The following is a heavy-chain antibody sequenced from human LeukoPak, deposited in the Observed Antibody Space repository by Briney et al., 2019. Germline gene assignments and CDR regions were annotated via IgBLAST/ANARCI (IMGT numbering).Heavy chain of an antibody. CDR1: GYTFTSYG. J-gene: IGHJ3*02. CDR2: ISAYNGNT. CDR3: ARAGYYDSSGYYRLTDAFDI. V-gene: IGHV1-18*01. Sequence: ASVKVSCKASGYTFTSYGISWVRQAPGQGLEWMGWISAYNGNTNYAQKLQGRVTMTADTSTSTAYMELRSLRSDDTAVYYCARAGYYDSSGYYRLTDAFDIWGQGTMVTVSS. D-gene: IGHD3-22*01.